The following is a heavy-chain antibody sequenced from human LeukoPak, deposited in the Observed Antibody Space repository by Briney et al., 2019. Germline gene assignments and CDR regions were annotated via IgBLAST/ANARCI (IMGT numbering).Heavy chain of an antibody. J-gene: IGHJ4*02. D-gene: IGHD3-10*01. CDR2: TSSDLNVK. CDR1: GSTFRNYV. V-gene: IGHV3-30-3*01. Sequence: GGSLRLSCAASGSTFRNYVIHWVRQAPGKGLEWVAVTSSDLNVKLYADSVKGRFTISRDNSRSTLYLQMNSLRPEDTAIYYCAREGYYGSGSPPSLYFDYWGQGTLVTVSS. CDR3: AREGYYGSGSPPSLYFDY.